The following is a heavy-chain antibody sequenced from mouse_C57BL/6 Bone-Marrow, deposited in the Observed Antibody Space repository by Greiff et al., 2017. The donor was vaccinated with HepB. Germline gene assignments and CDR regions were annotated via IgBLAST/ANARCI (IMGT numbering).Heavy chain of an antibody. CDR3: ARQVYPYAMDY. J-gene: IGHJ4*01. V-gene: IGHV5-2*01. CDR1: EYEFPSHD. Sequence: DVKLVESGGRLVQPGESLKLSCESNEYEFPSHDMSWVRKTPEKRLELVAAINSDGGSTYYPDTMERRFIISRDNTKKTLYLQMSSLRSEDTALYYCARQVYPYAMDYWGQGTSVTVSS. CDR2: INSDGGST.